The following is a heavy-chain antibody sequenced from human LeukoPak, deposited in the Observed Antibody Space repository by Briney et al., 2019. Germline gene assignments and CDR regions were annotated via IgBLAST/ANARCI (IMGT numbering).Heavy chain of an antibody. V-gene: IGHV4-39*01. CDR1: GGSISTSSYY. CDR3: ARAGDSSGYSDY. D-gene: IGHD3-22*01. Sequence: KPSETLPLTCTVSGGSISTSSYYWGWIRQPPGKGLEWIGNIFYSGSTYYNPSLRSRVTISVDTSKNQFSLKLSSVTAADTAVYYCARAGDSSGYSDYWGQGTLVTVSS. CDR2: IFYSGST. J-gene: IGHJ4*02.